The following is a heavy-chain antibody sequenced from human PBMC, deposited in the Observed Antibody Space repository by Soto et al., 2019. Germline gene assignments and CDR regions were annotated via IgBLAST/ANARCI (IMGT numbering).Heavy chain of an antibody. Sequence: GSGPTLVNPTQTLTLTCTFSGFSLSTSGMCVSWIRQPPGKALEWLARIDWDDDKYYSTSLKTRLTISKDTSKNQVVLTMTNMDPVDTATYYCARIGLSVEAGNWFDPWGQGTLVTVSS. CDR2: IDWDDDK. CDR1: GFSLSTSGMC. J-gene: IGHJ5*02. V-gene: IGHV2-70*11. CDR3: ARIGLSVEAGNWFDP. D-gene: IGHD3-10*01.